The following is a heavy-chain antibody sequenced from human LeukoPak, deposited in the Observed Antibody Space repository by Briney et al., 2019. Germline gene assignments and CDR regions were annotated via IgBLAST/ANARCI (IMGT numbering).Heavy chain of an antibody. D-gene: IGHD6-13*01. CDR2: ISYDGNNK. CDR3: AKEVPESLDSSSWYAAASHLLPFDY. J-gene: IGHJ4*02. CDR1: GFTFSSYG. Sequence: GGSLRLSCTASGFTFSSYGMHWVRQAPGKGLEWVAVISYDGNNKYYADSVKGRFTISRDNSKNTLYLQMNSLRAEDTAVFYCAKEVPESLDSSSWYAAASHLLPFDYWGQGTLVTVSS. V-gene: IGHV3-30*18.